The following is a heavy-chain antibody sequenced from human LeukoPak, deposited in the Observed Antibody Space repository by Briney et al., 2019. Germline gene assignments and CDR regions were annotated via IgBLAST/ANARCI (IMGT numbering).Heavy chain of an antibody. CDR2: ISSSSRTI. V-gene: IGHV3-48*01. J-gene: IGHJ6*02. Sequence: GGSLRHSCAASGFTFSTYDMNWVRQAPGKGLEWVSYISSSSRTISYADSVKGRFTISRDNAKNSLYLQMNSLRAEDTAVYYCARLRYYAMDVWGQGTTVTASS. CDR3: ARLRYYAMDV. CDR1: GFTFSTYD.